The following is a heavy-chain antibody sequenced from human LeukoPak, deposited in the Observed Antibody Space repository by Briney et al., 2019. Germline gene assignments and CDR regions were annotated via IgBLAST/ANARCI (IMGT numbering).Heavy chain of an antibody. V-gene: IGHV1-2*02. CDR3: ARDEAIYNGAWKQTNWFDP. CDR1: GYTFTGYY. Sequence: ASVKVSCKASGYTFTGYYMHWVRQAPGQGLEWMGWINPNSGGTNYAQKFQGRVTMSRDTSISTAYIELTSLTYDDTATYFCARDEAIYNGAWKQTNWFDPWGQGTQVTVSS. CDR2: INPNSGGT. J-gene: IGHJ5*02. D-gene: IGHD2-8*01.